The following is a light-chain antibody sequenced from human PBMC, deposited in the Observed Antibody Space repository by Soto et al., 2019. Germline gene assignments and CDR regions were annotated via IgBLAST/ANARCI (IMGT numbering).Light chain of an antibody. CDR2: KAS. J-gene: IGKJ1*01. V-gene: IGKV1-5*03. CDR1: QSISSW. CDR3: QKYNTVPRT. Sequence: QTTHSPSTRHEAVGARGTITSRASQSISSWLAWYQQKPGKAPKLLIYKASSLESGVPSRFSGSGSGTEFTLTISSLKPEDVATYYCQKYNTVPRTFGQGTKLEIK.